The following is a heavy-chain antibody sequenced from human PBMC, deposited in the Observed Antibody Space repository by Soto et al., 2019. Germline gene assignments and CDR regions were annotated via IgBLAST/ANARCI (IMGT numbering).Heavy chain of an antibody. CDR1: GGSISSGGYS. D-gene: IGHD3-3*01. CDR2: IYHSGST. J-gene: IGHJ4*02. V-gene: IGHV4-30-2*01. CDR3: AGARGYDFWSGYYYLDY. Sequence: QLQLQESGSGLVKPSQTLSLTCAVSGGSISSGGYSWSWIRQPPGKGLEWIGYIYHSGSTYYNPSLKSRVTISVDRSMNQFSLKLRPVPAAVTAVYYCAGARGYDFWSGYYYLDYWGQGTLVTVSS.